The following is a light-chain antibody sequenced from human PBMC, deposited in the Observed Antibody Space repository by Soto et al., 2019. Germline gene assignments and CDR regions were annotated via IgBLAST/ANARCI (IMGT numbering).Light chain of an antibody. CDR3: QTWGTGIQV. Sequence: QPVLTQSPSASASLGASVKLTCTLSSGHSSYAIAWHQQQPEKGPRYLMKLNSDGSHSKGDGIPDRFSGSSSGAERYLTISSLQSEDGADYYCQTWGTGIQVFGTGTK. V-gene: IGLV4-69*01. CDR2: LNSDGSH. CDR1: SGHSSYA. J-gene: IGLJ1*01.